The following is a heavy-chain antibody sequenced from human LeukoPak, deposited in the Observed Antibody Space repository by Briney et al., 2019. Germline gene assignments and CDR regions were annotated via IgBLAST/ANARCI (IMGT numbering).Heavy chain of an antibody. D-gene: IGHD2-21*02. CDR1: GFTFSSYW. CDR2: ISDGGSTT. V-gene: IGHV3-74*01. CDR3: ARSSGGDCYRSPGRCYFDY. J-gene: IGHJ4*02. Sequence: GGSLRLSCAASGFTFSSYWMHWVRQAPGKGLVWVSRISDGGSTTTYADSVKGRFTISRDNAKNTLYLQMSGLRAEDTAVYYCARSSGGDCYRSPGRCYFDYWGQGTLVTVSS.